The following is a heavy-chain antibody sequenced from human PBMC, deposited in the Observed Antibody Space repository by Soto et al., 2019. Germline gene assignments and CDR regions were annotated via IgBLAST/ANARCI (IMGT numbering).Heavy chain of an antibody. CDR2: IWYDGSNK. Sequence: PGGSLRLSCAASGFTFSSYGMHWVRQAPGKGLEWVAVIWYDGSNKYYAGSVKGRFTISRDNSKNTLYLQMNSLRAEDTAVYYCARDSSIAGTVDYWGQGTLVTVSS. V-gene: IGHV3-33*01. CDR3: ARDSSIAGTVDY. J-gene: IGHJ4*02. CDR1: GFTFSSYG. D-gene: IGHD6-13*01.